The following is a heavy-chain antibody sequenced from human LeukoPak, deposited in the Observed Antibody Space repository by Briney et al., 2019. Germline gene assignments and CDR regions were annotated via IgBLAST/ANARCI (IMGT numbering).Heavy chain of an antibody. CDR2: ICYDGSNK. J-gene: IGHJ4*02. D-gene: IGHD2-15*01. CDR1: GFTFSSYG. Sequence: GRSLRLSCAASGFTFSSYGMHWVRQAPGKGLEWVAVICYDGSNKYYADSVKGRFTISRDNSKNTLYLQMNSLRAEDTAVYYCARDSGPLDYWGQGTLVTVSS. V-gene: IGHV3-33*08. CDR3: ARDSGPLDY.